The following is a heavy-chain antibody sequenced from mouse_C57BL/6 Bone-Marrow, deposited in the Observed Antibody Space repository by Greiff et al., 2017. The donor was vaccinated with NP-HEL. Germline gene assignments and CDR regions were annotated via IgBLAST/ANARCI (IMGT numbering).Heavy chain of an antibody. CDR2: ISSGSSTI. D-gene: IGHD1-1*01. J-gene: IGHJ1*03. Sequence: EVQVVESGGGLVKPGGSLKLSCAASGFTFSDYGMHWVRQAPEKGLEWVAYISSGSSTIYYADPVKGRFPISRDNAKNTLFLQMTSLRSEDTAMYYCARPGYYGSSYSWYFDVWGTGTTVTVSS. CDR1: GFTFSDYG. V-gene: IGHV5-17*01. CDR3: ARPGYYGSSYSWYFDV.